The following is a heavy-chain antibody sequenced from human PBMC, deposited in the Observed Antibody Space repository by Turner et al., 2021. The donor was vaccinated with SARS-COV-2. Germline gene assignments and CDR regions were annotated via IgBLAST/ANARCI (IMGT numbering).Heavy chain of an antibody. V-gene: IGHV3-53*01. CDR1: GFTVSSNY. D-gene: IGHD6-19*01. J-gene: IGHJ3*02. CDR3: ARGYSSGWYQSGAFDI. CDR2: SYSGGST. Sequence: EVQLVESGGGLIQPGGSLLLSCAASGFTVSSNYMSWVRQAPGKGLEWLSVSYSGGSTNYADSVKGRFTISRDNSKNTMYIQMNSLRAEDTAVYYCARGYSSGWYQSGAFDIWGQGTMVTVSS.